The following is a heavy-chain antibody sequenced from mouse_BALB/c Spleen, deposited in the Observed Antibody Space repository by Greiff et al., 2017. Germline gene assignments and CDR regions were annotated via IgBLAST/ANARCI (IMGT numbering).Heavy chain of an antibody. CDR3: ARAGWLLYYAMDY. V-gene: IGHV3-6*02. CDR1: GYSITSGYY. CDR2: ISYDGSN. J-gene: IGHJ4*01. Sequence: ESGPGLVKPSQSLSLTCSVTGYSITSGYYWNWIRQFPGNKLEWMGYISYDGSNNYNPSLKNRISITRDTSKNQFFLKLNSVTTEDTATYYCARAGWLLYYAMDYWGQGTSVTVSS. D-gene: IGHD2-3*01.